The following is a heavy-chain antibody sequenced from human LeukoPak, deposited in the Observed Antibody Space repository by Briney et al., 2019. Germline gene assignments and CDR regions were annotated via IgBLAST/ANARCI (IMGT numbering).Heavy chain of an antibody. CDR1: GYTFTNYY. Sequence: ASVKVSCKASGYTFTNYYIHWVRQAPGQGLECMGIINPSGGSTSYAQKFQGRVTMTRDMSTNTVYMELSSLRSEDTAVYYCAKGSGWEMSYYYYYMDVWGKGTTVTISS. CDR2: INPSGGST. V-gene: IGHV1-46*01. D-gene: IGHD1-26*01. J-gene: IGHJ6*03. CDR3: AKGSGWEMSYYYYYMDV.